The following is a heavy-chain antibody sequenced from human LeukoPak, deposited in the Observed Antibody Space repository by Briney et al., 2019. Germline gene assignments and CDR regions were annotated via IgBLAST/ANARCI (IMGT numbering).Heavy chain of an antibody. CDR2: IYYSGST. D-gene: IGHD5-18*01. J-gene: IGHJ4*02. CDR3: ARGMGYSYGSPTYNY. CDR1: GGSISSYY. Sequence: SETLSLTCTVSGGSISSYYWSWIRQPPGKGLEWIGYIYYSGSTNYNPSLKSRVTISVDTSKNQFSLKLSSVTAADTAVYFCARGMGYSYGSPTYNYWGQRTLVTVSS. V-gene: IGHV4-59*01.